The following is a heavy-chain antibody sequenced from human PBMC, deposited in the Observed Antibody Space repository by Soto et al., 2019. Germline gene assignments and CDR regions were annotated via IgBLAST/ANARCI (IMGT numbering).Heavy chain of an antibody. Sequence: EVQLVESGGGLVQPGGSLRLSCAASGFTFSSYWMHWVRQAPGKGLVWVSRINSDGSSTSYADSVKGRFTISRDNAKNTLYLQMNSLRAEDTAVYYCARFYTAPSANIPYDYWGQGTLGTVSS. CDR2: INSDGSST. CDR1: GFTFSSYW. J-gene: IGHJ4*02. V-gene: IGHV3-74*01. CDR3: ARFYTAPSANIPYDY.